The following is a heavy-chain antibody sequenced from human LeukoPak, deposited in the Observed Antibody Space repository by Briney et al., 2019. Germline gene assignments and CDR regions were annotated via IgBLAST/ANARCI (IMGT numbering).Heavy chain of an antibody. CDR3: AKDTALTGTNYFDY. V-gene: IGHV3-30*18. CDR2: ISSDGSID. Sequence: GGSLRLSCAASGFTFSRHGMHWVRQAPGKGLEWVAVISSDGSIDYYTDSVKGRFTISRDKSKNTLYLQMNNLRAEDTAVYYCAKDTALTGTNYFDYWGQGTLVTVSS. J-gene: IGHJ4*02. CDR1: GFTFSRHG. D-gene: IGHD6-19*01.